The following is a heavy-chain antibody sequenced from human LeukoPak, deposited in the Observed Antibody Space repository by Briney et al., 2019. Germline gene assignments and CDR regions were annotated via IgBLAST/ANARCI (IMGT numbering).Heavy chain of an antibody. CDR1: GGSISSSSYY. V-gene: IGHV4-39*01. CDR3: ARGIAAQ. J-gene: IGHJ4*02. D-gene: IGHD6-13*01. Sequence: SETLSLTCTVSGGSISSSSYYWGWIRQPPGKGLEWIGSIYYSGSTYYNPSLKSRVTISVDTSKNQFSLKLSSVTAADTAVYYCARGIAAQWGQGTLVTVSS. CDR2: IYYSGST.